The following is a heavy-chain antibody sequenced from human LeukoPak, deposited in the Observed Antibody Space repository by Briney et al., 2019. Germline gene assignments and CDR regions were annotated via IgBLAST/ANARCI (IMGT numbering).Heavy chain of an antibody. CDR3: ARMTTGHDY. V-gene: IGHV4-34*01. Sequence: KPSETLSPTCGVSGTPLTSYYWRWIRQTPGKGLEWIGEVNHSGYTNMNPSLKSRVTISVDTSKNQFSLMMTSVTAADTAVYFCARMTTGHDYWGQGTLVTVSS. CDR1: GTPLTSYY. J-gene: IGHJ4*02. D-gene: IGHD4-17*01. CDR2: VNHSGYT.